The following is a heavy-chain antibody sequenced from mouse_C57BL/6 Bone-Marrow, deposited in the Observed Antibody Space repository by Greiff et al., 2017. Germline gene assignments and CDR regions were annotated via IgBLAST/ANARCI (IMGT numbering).Heavy chain of an antibody. V-gene: IGHV1-55*01. CDR1: GYTFTSYW. Sequence: VQLQQPGAELVKPGASVKMSCKASGYTFTSYWITWVKQRPGQGLEWIGDIYPGSGSTNYNEKFKSKATLTVDTSSSTAYMQLSSLTSEDSAVYYCARRGITTVVATNAMDDWGQGTSVTVSS. J-gene: IGHJ4*01. CDR2: IYPGSGST. D-gene: IGHD1-1*01. CDR3: ARRGITTVVATNAMDD.